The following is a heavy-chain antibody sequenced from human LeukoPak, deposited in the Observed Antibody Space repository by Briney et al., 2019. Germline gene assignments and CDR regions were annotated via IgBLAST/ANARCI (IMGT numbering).Heavy chain of an antibody. Sequence: GGSLRLSCTASGFTFGYYAIMWFRQARGGGVEWGGFIRNKHYGGTTECAASVKGRLTISTDDSKSIAYLQMNSLKNDDTAVYYCPRTKWSGYYFDYWGQGTLVTVSS. CDR1: GFTFGYYA. V-gene: IGHV3-49*03. D-gene: IGHD2-15*01. J-gene: IGHJ4*02. CDR3: PRTKWSGYYFDY. CDR2: IRNKHYGGTT.